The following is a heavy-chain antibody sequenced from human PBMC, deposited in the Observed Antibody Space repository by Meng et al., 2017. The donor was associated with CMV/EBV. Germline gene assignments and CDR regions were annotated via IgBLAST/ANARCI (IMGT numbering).Heavy chain of an antibody. CDR3: ARYGYGDYYYYGMDV. V-gene: IGHV3-11*01. CDR1: GFTFSDYY. D-gene: IGHD4-17*01. CDR2: ISSSGSTI. J-gene: IGHJ6*02. Sequence: GESLKISCAASGFTFSDYYMSWIRQAPGKGLEWVSYISSSGSTIYYADSVKGRFPISRDNAKNSLYLQMNSLRAEDTAVYYCARYGYGDYYYYGMDVWGQGTTVTVSS.